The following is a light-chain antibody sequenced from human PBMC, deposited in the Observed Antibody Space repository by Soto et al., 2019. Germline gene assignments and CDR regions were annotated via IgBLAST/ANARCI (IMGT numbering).Light chain of an antibody. CDR3: QQRSNWPLT. Sequence: ESVLTQSPGTLSLSPGERATLSCRASQSVSNNYLAWYQQKPGQAPRLLIYGASNRATGIPARFSGSGSGTDFTLTISSLEPEDFAVYYCQQRSNWPLTFGGGTKVDIK. CDR1: QSVSNNY. V-gene: IGKV3-11*01. J-gene: IGKJ4*01. CDR2: GAS.